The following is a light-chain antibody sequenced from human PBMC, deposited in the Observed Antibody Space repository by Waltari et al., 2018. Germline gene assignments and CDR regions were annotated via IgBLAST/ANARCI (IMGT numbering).Light chain of an antibody. J-gene: IGLJ3*02. V-gene: IGLV4-69*01. Sequence: QLVLTQSPSASASLGASVKLTCTLSSGHSSNVIAWLQQRPEKGPRYLMKVNSDGSHNKGDEIPDRFPGSSSGAGRYLTISSLQSEDEGDYYCQTGGHGTWVFGGGTKLTVL. CDR2: VNSDGSH. CDR1: SGHSSNV. CDR3: QTGGHGTWV.